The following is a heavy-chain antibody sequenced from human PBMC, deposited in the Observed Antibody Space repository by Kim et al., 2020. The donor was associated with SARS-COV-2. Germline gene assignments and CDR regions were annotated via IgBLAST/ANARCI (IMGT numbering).Heavy chain of an antibody. D-gene: IGHD3-16*01. CDR2: ISYDGSDK. CDR3: AKFFVPGENDH. Sequence: GGSLRLSCAASGFIFSNYDMHWVRQAPGKGLEWVTGISYDGSDKYYADSVKGRFTISRDNSTNTLYLQMNSLTTEDTAEYYCAKFFVPGENDHWGQGTLVTVSS. CDR1: GFIFSNYD. J-gene: IGHJ4*02. V-gene: IGHV3-30*04.